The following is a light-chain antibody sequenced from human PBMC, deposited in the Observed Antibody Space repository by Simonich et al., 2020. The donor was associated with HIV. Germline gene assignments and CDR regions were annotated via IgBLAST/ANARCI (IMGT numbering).Light chain of an antibody. CDR2: EAS. V-gene: IGKV3-11*01. CDR1: QSFSNY. CDR3: QQRSNWPRT. J-gene: IGKJ1*01. Sequence: EIVLTQSPSTLSLSPCERSTLSCRASQSFSNYLAWYQQKPGQAPRLLIYEASNRATGIPARFSGSGSGTDFTLTISSLEPEDFAVYYCQQRSNWPRTFGQGTKVEIK.